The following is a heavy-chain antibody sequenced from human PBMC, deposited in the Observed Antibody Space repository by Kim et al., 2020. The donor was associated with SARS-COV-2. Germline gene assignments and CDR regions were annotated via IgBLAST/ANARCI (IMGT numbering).Heavy chain of an antibody. Sequence: SETLSLTCTVSGGSISSYYWSWIRQPPGKGLEWIGYIYYSGSTNYNPSLKSRVTISVDTSKNQFSLKLSSVTAADTAVYYCARGSSSSWYSTGYYYYYGMDVWARATTVTVSS. CDR3: ARGSSSSWYSTGYYYYYGMDV. D-gene: IGHD6-13*01. CDR1: GGSISSYY. V-gene: IGHV4-59*01. CDR2: IYYSGST. J-gene: IGHJ6*04.